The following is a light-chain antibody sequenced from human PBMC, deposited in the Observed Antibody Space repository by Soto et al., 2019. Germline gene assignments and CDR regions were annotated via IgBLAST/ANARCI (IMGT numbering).Light chain of an antibody. J-gene: IGKJ2*01. CDR3: QQYNNWPYT. V-gene: IGKV3-15*01. CDR1: QSVSSN. CDR2: GAS. Sequence: EIVMTQSPSTLAVSQGERAALSCRASQSVSSNFAWYQQKPGQAPRLLIYGASSRATGTPARFSGSWSGTEFTLTISSLQSEDFAVYYCQQYNNWPYTFGLGTKLEMK.